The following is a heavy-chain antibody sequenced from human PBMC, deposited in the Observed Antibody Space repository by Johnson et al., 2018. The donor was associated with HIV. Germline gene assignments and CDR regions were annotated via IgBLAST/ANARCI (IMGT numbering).Heavy chain of an antibody. CDR2: IYSGGST. CDR3: ARTPTFTRTFDI. J-gene: IGHJ3*02. Sequence: QLVESGGGLVQHGGSLRLSCAASGFAVSSNYMSWVRQAPGKGLEWVSVIYSGGSTYYADSVKGRFTISRDNSKNTLYLQVNSLRAEDTAVYYCARTPTFTRTFDIWGQGTMVTVSS. CDR1: GFAVSSNY. V-gene: IGHV3-66*01. D-gene: IGHD3-10*01.